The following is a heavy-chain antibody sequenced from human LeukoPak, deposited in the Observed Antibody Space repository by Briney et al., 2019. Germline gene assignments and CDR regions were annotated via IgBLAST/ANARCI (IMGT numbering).Heavy chain of an antibody. CDR2: ISSSGSTI. Sequence: PGGSLRLACAASGFTFSSYEMNWVRQAPGKGLEWVSYISSSGSTIYYADSVKGRFPISRDNAKNSLYLQMNSLRAEDTAVYYCAKERGSSWYSDFDIWGQGTMVTVSS. CDR1: GFTFSSYE. CDR3: AKERGSSWYSDFDI. J-gene: IGHJ3*02. D-gene: IGHD6-13*01. V-gene: IGHV3-48*03.